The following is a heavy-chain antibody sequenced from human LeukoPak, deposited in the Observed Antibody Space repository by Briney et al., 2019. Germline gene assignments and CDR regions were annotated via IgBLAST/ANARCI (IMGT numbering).Heavy chain of an antibody. Sequence: GGSLRLSCAASGFTFSSYGMHWVRQAPGKGLEWVAVIWYDGSNKYYADSVKGRFTISRDNSRNTLYLQMNSLRVEDTAVYYCAVEYNSSPYAFDIWGQGTKVTVSS. CDR3: AVEYNSSPYAFDI. CDR2: IWYDGSNK. V-gene: IGHV3-33*01. CDR1: GFTFSSYG. J-gene: IGHJ3*02. D-gene: IGHD2/OR15-2a*01.